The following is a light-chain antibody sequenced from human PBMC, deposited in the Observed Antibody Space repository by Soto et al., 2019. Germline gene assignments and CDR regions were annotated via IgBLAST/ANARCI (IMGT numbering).Light chain of an antibody. Sequence: DIQMTQSPSSLSASVGDRVTITCRASQNINNFLNWYQQKPGQAPRLLIHGASSLQSGIPLRFSCSGSGTDFTLSISSLQPEDFATYYCQQRYSALITFGQGTRLEIK. CDR2: GAS. V-gene: IGKV1-39*01. J-gene: IGKJ5*01. CDR3: QQRYSALIT. CDR1: QNINNF.